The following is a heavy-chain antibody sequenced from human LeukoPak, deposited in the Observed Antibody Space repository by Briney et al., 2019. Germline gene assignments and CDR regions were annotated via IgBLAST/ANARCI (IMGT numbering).Heavy chain of an antibody. V-gene: IGHV4-39*01. CDR1: GGSLSSSSYY. CDR3: VRPDDNSFDF. D-gene: IGHD3-9*01. CDR2: IYETGST. J-gene: IGHJ3*01. Sequence: SVTLSLTCSVSGGSLSSSSYYWGWIRQPPGRGLEWIGNIYETGSTNYNPSLKSRVTISVDTSKNQFSLKLSSVTAADTAVYYCVRPDDNSFDFWGQGTMVTVSS.